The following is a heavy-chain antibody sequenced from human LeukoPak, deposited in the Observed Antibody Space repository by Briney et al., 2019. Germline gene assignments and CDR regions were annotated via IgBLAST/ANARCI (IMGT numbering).Heavy chain of an antibody. CDR2: IGYSGNT. Sequence: KPSETLSLTCTVSGGSISSSSSYWDWIRQPPGKGLEWIGSIGYSGNTYYNPSLKSRVIISVDTSKNQFSLNLNSVTAADTAVYYCARDRYIYAIDYWGQGTLVTVSS. CDR1: GGSISSSSSY. V-gene: IGHV4-39*07. D-gene: IGHD5-18*01. J-gene: IGHJ4*02. CDR3: ARDRYIYAIDY.